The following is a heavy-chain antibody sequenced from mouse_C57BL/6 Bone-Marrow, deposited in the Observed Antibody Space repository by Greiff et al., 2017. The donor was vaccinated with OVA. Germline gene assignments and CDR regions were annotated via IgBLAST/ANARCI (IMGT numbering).Heavy chain of an antibody. Sequence: QVQLQQPGAELVMPGASVKLSCKASGYTFTSYWMHWVKQRPGQGLEWIGEIDPSDSYTNYNQKFKGKSTLTVDKSSSTAYMQLSSLTSEDSAVYDCARGRYYYGSSSYAIDYWGQGTSVTVSS. D-gene: IGHD1-1*01. V-gene: IGHV1-69*01. CDR1: GYTFTSYW. J-gene: IGHJ4*01. CDR2: IDPSDSYT. CDR3: ARGRYYYGSSSYAIDY.